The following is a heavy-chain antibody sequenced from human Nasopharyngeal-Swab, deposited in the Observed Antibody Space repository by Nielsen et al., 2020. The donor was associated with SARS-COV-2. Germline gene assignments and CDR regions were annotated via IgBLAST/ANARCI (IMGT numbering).Heavy chain of an antibody. J-gene: IGHJ4*02. V-gene: IGHV1-46*01. Sequence: ASVKVSCKASGYTFTSYYMHWVRQAPGQGLEWMGIINPSGGSTSYAQKFQGRVTMTRDTSTSTVYMELSSLRSEDTAVYYCARENSPPTYYDFWSGYSPNYFDYWGQGTLVTVSS. D-gene: IGHD3-3*01. CDR3: ARENSPPTYYDFWSGYSPNYFDY. CDR1: GYTFTSYY. CDR2: INPSGGST.